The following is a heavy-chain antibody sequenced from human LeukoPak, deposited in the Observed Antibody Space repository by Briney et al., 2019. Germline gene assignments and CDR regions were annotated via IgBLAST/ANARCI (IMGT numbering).Heavy chain of an antibody. CDR2: IRPSNGDT. CDR1: GYTFTSHG. D-gene: IGHD4-11*01. J-gene: IGHJ4*02. CDR3: ARDWPTVIADY. V-gene: IGHV1-18*01. Sequence: ASVKVSCKTSGYTFTSHGISWLRQAPGQGLEWMGWIRPSNGDTKYAEKVQGRLSMTTDTYTTTAYMELRNLRSDDTAVYYCARDWPTVIADYWGQGTLVTVSS.